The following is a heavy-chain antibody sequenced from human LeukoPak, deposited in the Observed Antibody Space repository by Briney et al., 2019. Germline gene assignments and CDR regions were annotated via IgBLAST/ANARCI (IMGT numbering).Heavy chain of an antibody. V-gene: IGHV4-59*01. J-gene: IGHJ4*02. CDR2: IYYSGST. Sequence: SETLSLTCTVSGGSISNYYWSWIRQPPGKGLERIGYIYYSGSTKYNPSLKSRVTISVDTSKNQFSLRLSSVTAADTAVYYCARDSGSYGTWIDYWGQGTLVTVSS. CDR3: ARDSGSYGTWIDY. CDR1: GGSISNYY. D-gene: IGHD1-26*01.